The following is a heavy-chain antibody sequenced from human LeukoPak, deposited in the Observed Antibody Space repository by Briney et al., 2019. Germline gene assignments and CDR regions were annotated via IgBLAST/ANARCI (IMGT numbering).Heavy chain of an antibody. D-gene: IGHD3-22*01. CDR1: GGSISSHY. Sequence: KSSQSLSLTCTLSGGSISSHYWSWIWHPASKGLDWNGRTYIRGKTDYNPSLKSRASISLAESRAQFSLNLNSVTAADTAVYYCARALVGAYDSSGYPSSWYFDLWGGGTLVTVSS. J-gene: IGHJ2*01. CDR3: ARALVGAYDSSGYPSSWYFDL. CDR2: TYIRGKT. V-gene: IGHV4-4*07.